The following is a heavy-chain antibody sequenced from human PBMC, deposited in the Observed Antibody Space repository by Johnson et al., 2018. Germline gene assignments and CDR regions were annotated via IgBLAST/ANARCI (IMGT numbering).Heavy chain of an antibody. J-gene: IGHJ4*02. CDR1: EFTFTTFT. CDR2: ISYVGSNK. Sequence: QVQLVQSGGDVVQPGRSLRLTCAPFEFTFTTFTMDWVRQAPGKGLEWVALISYVGSNKYYADSVKGRFTISRDNSKNTLFLQMNSLRAEDTAVYYCARLDTLRPYNKSPCDYWGQGTLVTVSS. D-gene: IGHD1-14*01. V-gene: IGHV3-30*04. CDR3: ARLDTLRPYNKSPCDY.